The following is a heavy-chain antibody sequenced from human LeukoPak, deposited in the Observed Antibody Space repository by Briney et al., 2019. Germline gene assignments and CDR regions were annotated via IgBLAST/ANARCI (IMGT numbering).Heavy chain of an antibody. J-gene: IGHJ4*02. V-gene: IGHV3-66*02. CDR2: IYSGGST. CDR1: RFTVSSNY. Sequence: PGGSLRLSCAASRFTVSSNYMSWVRQAPGKGLEWVSVIYSGGSTYYADSVKGRFTISRDNSKNTLYLQMNSLRAEDTAVYYCARAGQRAYFDYWGQGTLVTVSS. CDR3: ARAGQRAYFDY.